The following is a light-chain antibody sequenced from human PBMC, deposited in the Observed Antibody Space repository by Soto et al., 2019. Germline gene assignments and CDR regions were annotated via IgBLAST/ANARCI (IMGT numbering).Light chain of an antibody. Sequence: QSALTQPRSVSGSPGQSVTISCTGTSSDVGGYNYVSWYQQHPGEAPKVMIYDVSKRPSGVPDRFSGSKSGNTASLTISGIQAEDEADYYCCSYAGSYTWVFGGGTKLTVL. CDR3: CSYAGSYTWV. J-gene: IGLJ3*02. V-gene: IGLV2-11*01. CDR1: SSDVGGYNY. CDR2: DVS.